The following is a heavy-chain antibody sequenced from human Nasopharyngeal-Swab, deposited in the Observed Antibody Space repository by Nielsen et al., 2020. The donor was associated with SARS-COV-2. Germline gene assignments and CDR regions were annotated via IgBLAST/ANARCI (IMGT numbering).Heavy chain of an antibody. CDR1: NGSINSYY. J-gene: IGHJ6*02. V-gene: IGHV4-59*06. Sequence: SETLSLTCTVSNGSINSYYWSWIRQHPGKGLEWIGFSYYSGSTYYNPSLKSRITISVDMSKNQFSLNLRSVTAADTAVYYCAREEGYGMDVWGQGTTVTVSS. CDR2: SYYSGST. D-gene: IGHD5-24*01. CDR3: AREEGYGMDV.